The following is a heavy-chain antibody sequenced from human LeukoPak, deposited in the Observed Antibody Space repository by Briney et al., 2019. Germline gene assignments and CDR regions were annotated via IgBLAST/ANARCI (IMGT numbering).Heavy chain of an antibody. Sequence: GGSLRLSFAASGFTFSSYDMHWVRQAPGKGLEWVAFIRYDGSNKYYADSVKGRFTISRDNSKNTLYLQMNSLRAEDTAVYYCAKDKETYGGNGGDYYYYYMDVWGKGTTVTVSS. CDR1: GFTFSSYD. CDR2: IRYDGSNK. CDR3: AKDKETYGGNGGDYYYYYMDV. J-gene: IGHJ6*03. D-gene: IGHD4-23*01. V-gene: IGHV3-30*02.